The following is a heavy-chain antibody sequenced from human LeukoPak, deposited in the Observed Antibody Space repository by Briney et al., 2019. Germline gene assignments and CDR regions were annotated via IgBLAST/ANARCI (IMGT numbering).Heavy chain of an antibody. D-gene: IGHD1-26*01. CDR3: ARDDRGADGIMDV. V-gene: IGHV3-30*04. CDR2: ISYDGNHQ. J-gene: IGHJ6*03. CDR1: GFIISHYA. Sequence: PEGSLRLSCAASGFIISHYAIHWVRQAPGKGLEWVAVISYDGNHQYYTDSVKGRFTISRDNSNHTVHLQMNSLKTEDTAVYYCARDDRGADGIMDVWGKGTTVIVSS.